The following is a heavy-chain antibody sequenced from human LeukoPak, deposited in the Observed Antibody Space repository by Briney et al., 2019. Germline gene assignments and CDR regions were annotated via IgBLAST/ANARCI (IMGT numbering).Heavy chain of an antibody. CDR1: GYSLTKYY. CDR3: ARGAPTTRIGAGRFDY. D-gene: IGHD5-12*01. Sequence: ASVKVSCKAFGYSLTKYYVHWVRQAPGQGLEWMGEINPSGGGTSYAQKFQGRITVTRDTYTNTVYMDPSSLRSDDTATYYCARGAPTTRIGAGRFDYWGQGSLLTVAS. CDR2: INPSGGGT. V-gene: IGHV1-46*01. J-gene: IGHJ4*02.